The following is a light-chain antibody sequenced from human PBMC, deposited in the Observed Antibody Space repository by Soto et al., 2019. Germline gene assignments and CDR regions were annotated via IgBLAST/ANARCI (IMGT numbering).Light chain of an antibody. J-gene: IGKJ1*01. Sequence: EIVMTQSPATLSVSPGERATLSCRASQNIGTNLAWFQQKPGQAPRLLLYAASIRATDFPARFSGSGSGTEFTLTISGLQSDDFAVYFCYQYKNWPPWTFGHGTKVEIK. CDR2: AAS. CDR1: QNIGTN. V-gene: IGKV3-15*01. CDR3: YQYKNWPPWT.